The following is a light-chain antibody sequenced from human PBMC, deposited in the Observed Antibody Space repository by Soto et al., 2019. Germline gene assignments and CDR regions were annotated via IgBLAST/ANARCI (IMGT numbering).Light chain of an antibody. V-gene: IGKV1-39*01. Sequence: DIQMTQSPSSLSASVGDRVTITCRASQSISSYLHWYQQKPGKAPKLLIYAGSSLQSGVPSRFSGRGSGADFTLTISSLQPEDFATYYCQQTYSIPVTFGQGTKLEIK. CDR1: QSISSY. CDR2: AGS. J-gene: IGKJ2*01. CDR3: QQTYSIPVT.